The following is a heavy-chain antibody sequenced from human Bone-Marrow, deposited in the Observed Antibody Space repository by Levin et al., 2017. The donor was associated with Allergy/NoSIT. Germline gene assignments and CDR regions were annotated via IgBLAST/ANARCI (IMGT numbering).Heavy chain of an antibody. J-gene: IGHJ6*02. CDR2: MSYDETRE. CDR1: GFTFTNFA. CDR3: AKDVATILDHYYAMNV. D-gene: IGHD3/OR15-3a*01. V-gene: IGHV3-30*18. Sequence: PGGSLRLSCAASGFTFTNFAIHWVRQAPGKGLEWVAVMSYDETREYYVDSVKGRFTMSRDNSKSAVYLHMNSLTTEDTAVYYCAKDVATILDHYYAMNVWGHGTTVTVSS.